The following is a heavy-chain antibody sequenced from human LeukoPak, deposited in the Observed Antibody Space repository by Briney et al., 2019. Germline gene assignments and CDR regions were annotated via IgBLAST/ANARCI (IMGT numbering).Heavy chain of an antibody. CDR2: INHSGST. CDR1: GGSFSGYY. CDR3: ARQTRGLLWFGRDKVGGRTRYFDL. D-gene: IGHD3-10*01. Sequence: SETLSLTCAVYGGSFSGYYWSWIRQPPGKGLGWIGEINHSGSTNYNPSLKSRVTISVDTSKNQFSLKLSSVTAADTAVYYCARQTRGLLWFGRDKVGGRTRYFDLWGRGTLVTVSS. V-gene: IGHV4-34*01. J-gene: IGHJ2*01.